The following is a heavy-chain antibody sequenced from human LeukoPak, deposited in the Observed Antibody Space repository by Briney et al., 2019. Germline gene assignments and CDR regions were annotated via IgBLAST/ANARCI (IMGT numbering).Heavy chain of an antibody. V-gene: IGHV1-46*01. CDR1: GYSFTGYY. Sequence: ASVKVSCKASGYSFTGYYMHWVRQAPGQGLEWMGIIYLGGGSTSYAQKFQGRVTMTRDMSTSTVYMELSSLRSEDTAVYYCARDNDFDYWGQGPLVTVSS. J-gene: IGHJ4*02. D-gene: IGHD2-8*01. CDR2: IYLGGGST. CDR3: ARDNDFDY.